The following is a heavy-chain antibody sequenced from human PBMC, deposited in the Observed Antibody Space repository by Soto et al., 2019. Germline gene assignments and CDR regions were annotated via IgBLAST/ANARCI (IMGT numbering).Heavy chain of an antibody. J-gene: IGHJ4*02. CDR2: IWYDGSNK. Sequence: QVQLVESGGGVVQPGRSLRLSCAASGFTFSSYGMHWVRQAPGKGLEWVAVIWYDGSNKYYADSVKGRFTISRDNSKNTLYLQMNSLRDEDTAVYYCARGGGNDYGDYFDYWGQGTLVTGAS. CDR1: GFTFSSYG. D-gene: IGHD4-17*01. CDR3: ARGGGNDYGDYFDY. V-gene: IGHV3-33*01.